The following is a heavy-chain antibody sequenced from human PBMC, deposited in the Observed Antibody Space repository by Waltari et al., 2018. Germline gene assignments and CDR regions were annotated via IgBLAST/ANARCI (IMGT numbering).Heavy chain of an antibody. CDR1: GFNFRTYG. Sequence: EVQLVESGGELVQHGGSRRLSCAAPGFNFRTYGMNWGRQAPGKGLELVSSITSDGSGTYYADTVKGRFTTSRDNSNNTVFLQMNSLRVEDTALYYCAKHQLLQAYYYSMDVWGKGTTVTVSS. D-gene: IGHD2-2*01. J-gene: IGHJ6*03. CDR3: AKHQLLQAYYYSMDV. V-gene: IGHV3-23*04. CDR2: ITSDGSGT.